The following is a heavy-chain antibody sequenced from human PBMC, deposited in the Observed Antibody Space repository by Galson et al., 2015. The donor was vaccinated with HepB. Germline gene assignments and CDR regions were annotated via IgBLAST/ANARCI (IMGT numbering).Heavy chain of an antibody. Sequence: SLRLSCAASGFTFSDHGMHWVRQAPAKGLEWVAVVSHDGSTESYGDSVKGRFTISRDNSKNTLYLQMNSLSVDDTAVYYCAKDPYSRSSHYYYHMDVWGKGTTVIVSS. CDR2: VSHDGSTE. CDR1: GFTFSDHG. V-gene: IGHV3-30*18. J-gene: IGHJ6*03. D-gene: IGHD6-6*01. CDR3: AKDPYSRSSHYYYHMDV.